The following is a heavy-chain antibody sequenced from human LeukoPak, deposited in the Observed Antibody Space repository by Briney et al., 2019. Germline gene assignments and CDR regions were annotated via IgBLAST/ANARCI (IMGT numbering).Heavy chain of an antibody. D-gene: IGHD3-10*01. CDR3: AKSNGYGLVDI. V-gene: IGHV4-34*12. CDR2: IFYSGST. CDR1: GGSFSGYY. J-gene: IGHJ3*02. Sequence: SETLSLTCAVSGGSFSGYYWSWIRQPPGKGLEWIGNIFYSGSTYYSPSLKRRVTISLDTSRNQFSLKLNSVTAADTAVYYCAKSNGYGLVDIWGQGTVVTVSS.